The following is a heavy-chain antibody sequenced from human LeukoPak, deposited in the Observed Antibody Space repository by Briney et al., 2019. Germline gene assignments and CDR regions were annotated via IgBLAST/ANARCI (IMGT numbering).Heavy chain of an antibody. CDR2: IYYSGST. V-gene: IGHV4-59*01. J-gene: IGHJ4*02. CDR3: ARSGVVIPYYFDY. CDR1: GGSISSYY. Sequence: SETLSLPCTVSGGSISSYYWSWIRQPPGKGLEWIGYIYYSGSTNYNPSLKSRVTISVDTSKNQFSLKLSSVTAADTAVYYCARSGVVIPYYFDYWGQGTLVTVPS. D-gene: IGHD3-3*01.